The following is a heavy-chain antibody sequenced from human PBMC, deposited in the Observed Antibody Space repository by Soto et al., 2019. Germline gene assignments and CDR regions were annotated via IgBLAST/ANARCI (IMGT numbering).Heavy chain of an antibody. CDR3: ARALGYCSSTSCPNYYMDV. CDR2: IIPILGIA. V-gene: IGHV1-69*02. Sequence: SVKVSCKASGGTFSSYTISWVRQAPGQGLEWMGRIIPILGIANYAQKFQGRVTITADKSTSTAYMELSSLRSEDTAVYYCARALGYCSSTSCPNYYMDVWGKGTTVTVSS. D-gene: IGHD2-2*01. CDR1: GGTFSSYT. J-gene: IGHJ6*03.